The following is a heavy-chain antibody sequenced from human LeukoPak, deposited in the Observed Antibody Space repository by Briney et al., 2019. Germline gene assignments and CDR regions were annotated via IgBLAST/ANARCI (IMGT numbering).Heavy chain of an antibody. V-gene: IGHV3-23*01. CDR2: ISGSGGST. J-gene: IGHJ4*02. Sequence: GGSLRLSCTDSGFTFRINAMSWVRQAPGKGLEWVSAISGSGGSTHYADSVKGRFTISRDNSKNTLYMQMNSLRTEDTAVYYCAKGGVAAARDYWGQGTLVTVSS. CDR1: GFTFRINA. CDR3: AKGGVAAARDY. D-gene: IGHD6-13*01.